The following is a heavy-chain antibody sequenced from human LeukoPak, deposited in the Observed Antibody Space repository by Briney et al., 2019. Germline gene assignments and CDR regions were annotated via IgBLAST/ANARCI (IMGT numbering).Heavy chain of an antibody. CDR2: INHSGST. J-gene: IGHJ5*02. Sequence: SETLSLTCAVYGGSFSGYYWSWIRQPPGKGLEWIGEINHSGSTYYNPSLKSRVTISVDTSKNQFSLKLSSVTAADTAVYYCAGRGWFDPWGQGTLVTVSS. CDR3: AGRGWFDP. V-gene: IGHV4-34*01. CDR1: GGSFSGYY.